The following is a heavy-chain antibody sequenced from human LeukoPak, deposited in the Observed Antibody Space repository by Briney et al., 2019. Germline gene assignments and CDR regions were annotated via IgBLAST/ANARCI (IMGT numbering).Heavy chain of an antibody. CDR2: MNPNSGNT. J-gene: IGHJ3*02. CDR1: GYTFTSYD. D-gene: IGHD1-26*01. Sequence: ASVKVSCKASGYTFTSYDINWVRQATGQGLEWMGWMNPNSGNTGYAQKFQGRVTMTRNTSISTAYMELSSLRSEDTAVYYCASALISGASDAFDIWGQGTMVTVSS. CDR3: ASALISGASDAFDI. V-gene: IGHV1-8*01.